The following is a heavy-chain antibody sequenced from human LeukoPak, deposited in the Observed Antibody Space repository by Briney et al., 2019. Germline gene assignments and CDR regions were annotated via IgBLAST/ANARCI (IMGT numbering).Heavy chain of an antibody. Sequence: ASVKVSCKASGYTFTSYGISWVRQAPGQGLEWMGWISAYNGNTNYAQKLQGRVTMTTDTSTSTAYMELKSLRCDVTAVYYCARALTLDWFDPWGQGTLVTVSS. D-gene: IGHD3-3*02. CDR2: ISAYNGNT. V-gene: IGHV1-18*01. CDR1: GYTFTSYG. CDR3: ARALTLDWFDP. J-gene: IGHJ5*02.